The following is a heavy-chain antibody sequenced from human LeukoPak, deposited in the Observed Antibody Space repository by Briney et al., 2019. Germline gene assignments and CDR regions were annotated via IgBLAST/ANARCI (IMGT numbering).Heavy chain of an antibody. CDR1: GYTFTSYG. Sequence: ASVKVSCKASGYTFTSYGISWVRQAPGQGLEWMGWISAYNGNTNYAQKLQGRVTITADKSTSTAYMELSSLRSEDTAVYYCARHRLGGSYFDYWGQGTLVTVSS. V-gene: IGHV1-18*01. J-gene: IGHJ4*02. CDR2: ISAYNGNT. D-gene: IGHD1-26*01. CDR3: ARHRLGGSYFDY.